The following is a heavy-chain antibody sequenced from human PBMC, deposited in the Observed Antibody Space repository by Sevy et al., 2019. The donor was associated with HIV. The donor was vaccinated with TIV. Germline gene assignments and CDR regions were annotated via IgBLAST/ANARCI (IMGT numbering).Heavy chain of an antibody. V-gene: IGHV4-31*03. CDR3: ARGDTVLPTGGFDL. CDR1: GDSITNGDYY. D-gene: IGHD2-8*02. Sequence: SETLSLTCTVSGDSITNGDYYWTWIRQHPGKGLEWIGYIYYTGSTYYNPSLESRLTMSIDTSKNQFSLRLTSVTAADTAIYYCARGDTVLPTGGFDLWGRGTLSPSPQ. J-gene: IGHJ2*01. CDR2: IYYTGST.